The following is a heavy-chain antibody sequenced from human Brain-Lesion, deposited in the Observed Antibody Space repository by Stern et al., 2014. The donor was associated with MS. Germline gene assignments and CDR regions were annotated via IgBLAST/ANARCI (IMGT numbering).Heavy chain of an antibody. V-gene: IGHV4-61*02. J-gene: IGHJ6*02. Sequence: VQLQESGPGLVKPSQTLSLSCTVSGGSISSGGYYWSWIRQPAGKGLEWIGRIFNSGSTRYNPSLKSRVTISIDTSKNQFSLRLNSRTAADTAVYYCARGRVVPGFQYYATDVWGQGTTVIVSS. D-gene: IGHD2-2*01. CDR2: IFNSGST. CDR1: GGSISSGGYY. CDR3: ARGRVVPGFQYYATDV.